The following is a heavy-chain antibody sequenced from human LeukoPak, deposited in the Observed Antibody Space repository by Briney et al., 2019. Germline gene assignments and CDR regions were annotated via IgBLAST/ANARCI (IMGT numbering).Heavy chain of an antibody. J-gene: IGHJ4*02. Sequence: QPGGSLRLSCAASGFTFSSYWMSWVRQAPGKGLEWVANIKQDGSEKYYVDSVKGRFTISRDNAKNSLYLQMNSLRAEDTAVYYCARDLGSSDPITTGRRGSDYWGQGTLVTVSS. CDR2: IKQDGSEK. CDR1: GFTFSSYW. V-gene: IGHV3-7*01. CDR3: ARDLGSSDPITTGRRGSDY. D-gene: IGHD3-22*01.